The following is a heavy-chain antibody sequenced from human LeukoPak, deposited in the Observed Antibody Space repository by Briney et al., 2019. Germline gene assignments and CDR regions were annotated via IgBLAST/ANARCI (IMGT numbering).Heavy chain of an antibody. CDR2: ISAYNGNT. J-gene: IGHJ4*02. Sequence: ASVKVSCKASGYTFTSYGISWVRQAPGQGLEWMGWISAYNGNTNYAQKLQGRVTMTTGTSTSTAYMELRSLRSDDTAVYYCARVRETYYDILTGYSDYWGQGTLVTVSS. CDR3: ARVRETYYDILTGYSDY. D-gene: IGHD3-9*01. V-gene: IGHV1-18*01. CDR1: GYTFTSYG.